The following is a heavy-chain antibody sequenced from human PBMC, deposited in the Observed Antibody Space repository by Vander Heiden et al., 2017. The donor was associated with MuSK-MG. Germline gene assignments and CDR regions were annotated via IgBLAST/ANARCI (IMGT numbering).Heavy chain of an antibody. V-gene: IGHV3-7*01. CDR2: IKQDGSEK. CDR3: ARDAPYCSSTSCWPPIAVAGRGHFDY. J-gene: IGHJ4*02. CDR1: GFTFSSYW. D-gene: IGHD2-2*01. Sequence: EVQLVESGGGLVPPGGSLRLSCAASGFTFSSYWMSWVRQAPGKGLEWVDNIKQDGSEKYYVDSVKGRCTISRDNAKNSLYLQMNSLRAEDTAVYYWARDAPYCSSTSCWPPIAVAGRGHFDYWGQGTLVTVSS.